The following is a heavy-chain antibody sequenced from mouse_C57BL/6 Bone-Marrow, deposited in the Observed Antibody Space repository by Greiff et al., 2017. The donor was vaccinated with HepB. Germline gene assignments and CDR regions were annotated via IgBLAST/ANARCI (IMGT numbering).Heavy chain of an antibody. V-gene: IGHV14-4*01. Sequence: EVQLQQSGAELVRPGASVKLSCTASGFNIKDDYMHWVKQRPEQGLEWIGWIDPENGDTEYASKFQGNATITADTSSNTAYLQLSSLTSEDTAVYYCTTYGSSYDFDYWGQGTTLTVSS. J-gene: IGHJ2*01. D-gene: IGHD1-1*01. CDR1: GFNIKDDY. CDR2: IDPENGDT. CDR3: TTYGSSYDFDY.